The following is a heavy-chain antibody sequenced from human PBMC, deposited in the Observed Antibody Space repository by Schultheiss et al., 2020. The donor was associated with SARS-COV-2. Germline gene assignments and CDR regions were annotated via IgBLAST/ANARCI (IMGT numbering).Heavy chain of an antibody. J-gene: IGHJ4*02. CDR1: GFTFSSYA. CDR3: ASTVLRYFDWRTTDY. D-gene: IGHD3-9*01. CDR2: ISYDGSNK. V-gene: IGHV3-30-3*01. Sequence: GGSLRLSCAASGFTFSSYAMHWVRQAPGKGLEWVAVISYDGSNKYYADSVKGRFTISRDNSKNTLYLQMNSLRAEDTAVYYCASTVLRYFDWRTTDYWGQGTLVTVSS.